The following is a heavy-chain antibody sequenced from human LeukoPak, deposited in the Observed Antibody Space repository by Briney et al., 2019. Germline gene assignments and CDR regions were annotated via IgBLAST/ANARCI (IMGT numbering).Heavy chain of an antibody. Sequence: PSETLSLTCTVSGDSISSSSYYWGWIRQPPGKGLEWIGNNYYSGNTYYNPSLKSRVTISVDTSKNRFSLKLSSVTAADTAVYYCARAQYSSGWYGAFDIWGQGTMVTVSS. CDR3: ARAQYSSGWYGAFDI. D-gene: IGHD6-19*01. CDR1: GDSISSSSYY. CDR2: NYYSGNT. V-gene: IGHV4-39*07. J-gene: IGHJ3*02.